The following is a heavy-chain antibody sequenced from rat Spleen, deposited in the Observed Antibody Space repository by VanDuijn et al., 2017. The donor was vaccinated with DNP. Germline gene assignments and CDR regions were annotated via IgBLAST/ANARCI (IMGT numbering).Heavy chain of an antibody. V-gene: IGHV3-1*01. CDR1: GYSITSNY. J-gene: IGHJ2*01. CDR3: VRGHPPRGFDY. D-gene: IGHD3-8*01. Sequence: EVQLQESGSGLVKPSQSLSLTCSVTGYSITSNYWGWIRKFPGNKMEYIGHISYSGRISYNPSLTGRISITRDTSKNQFFLQLNSVTTEDTATYYSVRGHPPRGFDYWGQGVMVTVSS. CDR2: ISYSGRI.